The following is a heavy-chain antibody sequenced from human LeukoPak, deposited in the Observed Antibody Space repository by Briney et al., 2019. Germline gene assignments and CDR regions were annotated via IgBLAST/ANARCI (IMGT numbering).Heavy chain of an antibody. CDR3: AREATGDYYYYMDV. V-gene: IGHV3-66*02. CDR1: GFTVSSNY. CDR2: IYSGGST. Sequence: PGGSLRLSCAASGFTVSSNYISWVRQAPGKGLEWVSVIYSGGSTYYADSVKGRFTISRDNSKNTLYLQMNSLRAEDTAVYYCAREATGDYYYYMDVWGKGTTVTVSS. J-gene: IGHJ6*03. D-gene: IGHD1-26*01.